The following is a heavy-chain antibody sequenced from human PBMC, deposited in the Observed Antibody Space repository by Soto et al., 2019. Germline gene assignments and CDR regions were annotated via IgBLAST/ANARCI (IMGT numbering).Heavy chain of an antibody. D-gene: IGHD3-3*01. J-gene: IGHJ4*02. Sequence: PGGSLRLSCAASGFTFSSYSMNWVRQAPGKGLEWVSSISSSSSYIYYADSVKGRFTISRDNAKNSLYLQMNSLRAEDTAVYYCAREGSGFTIFGVVISDFDYWGRGTLVTVSS. CDR3: AREGSGFTIFGVVISDFDY. V-gene: IGHV3-21*01. CDR2: ISSSSSYI. CDR1: GFTFSSYS.